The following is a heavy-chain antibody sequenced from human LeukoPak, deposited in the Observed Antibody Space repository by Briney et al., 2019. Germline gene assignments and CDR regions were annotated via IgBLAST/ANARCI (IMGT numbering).Heavy chain of an antibody. D-gene: IGHD2-21*02. CDR3: ARGGGTADFDF. CDR2: ISPNSGDT. J-gene: IGHJ4*02. V-gene: IGHV1-2*02. Sequence: ASVKVSRNASVYTVATYNMQWVRQAPGQGLEWMGWISPNSGDTNYAQKFQGRVTMTRHTSISTVYMELSRLRSDDTAVYYCARGGGTADFDFWGQGTLVTVSS. CDR1: VYTVATYN.